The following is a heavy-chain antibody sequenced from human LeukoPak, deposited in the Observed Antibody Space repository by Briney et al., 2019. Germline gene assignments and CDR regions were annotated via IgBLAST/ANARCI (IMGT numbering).Heavy chain of an antibody. CDR1: GFTFSTYW. CDR2: IRKDGSEK. CDR3: ARGDYFDY. J-gene: IGHJ4*02. Sequence: GGSLRLSCAASGFTFSTYWMSCVRQAPGKGLEWVANIRKDGSEKYYADSVRGRFTISRDNAKNSLYLQMNSLRAEDSAVYYCARGDYFDYWGQGTLVTVSS. V-gene: IGHV3-7*05.